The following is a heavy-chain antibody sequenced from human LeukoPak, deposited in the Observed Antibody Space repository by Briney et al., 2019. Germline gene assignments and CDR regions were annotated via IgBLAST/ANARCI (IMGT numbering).Heavy chain of an antibody. CDR3: ASLGSIVVVPAPGWFDP. J-gene: IGHJ5*02. CDR2: ISYDGSNK. CDR1: GFTFSSYA. Sequence: GGSQRLSCAASGFTFSSYAMHWVRQAPGKGLEWVAVISYDGSNKYYADSVKGRFTISRDNSKNTLYLQMNSLRAEDTAVYYCASLGSIVVVPAPGWFDPWGQGTLVTVSS. D-gene: IGHD2-2*01. V-gene: IGHV3-30-3*01.